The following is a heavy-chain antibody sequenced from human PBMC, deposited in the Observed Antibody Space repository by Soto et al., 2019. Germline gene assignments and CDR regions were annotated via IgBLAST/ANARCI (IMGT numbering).Heavy chain of an antibody. CDR1: GFTFNNYW. CDR3: ASHHCRGGSCYGGDAFDI. V-gene: IGHV3-74*01. D-gene: IGHD2-15*01. CDR2: INSDGTST. J-gene: IGHJ3*02. Sequence: GGSLRLSCAASGFTFNNYWMHWVRQAPGKGLVWVSRINSDGTSTSYADSVKGRFTISRDNAKNTLYLQMNSLRAEDTAVYYCASHHCRGGSCYGGDAFDIWGQGTMVTVSS.